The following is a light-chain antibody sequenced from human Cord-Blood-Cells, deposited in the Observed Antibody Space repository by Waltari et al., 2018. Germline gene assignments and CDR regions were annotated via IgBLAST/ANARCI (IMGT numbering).Light chain of an antibody. CDR1: SSDVRSYNL. Sequence: QSALTQPASVSVSPGQSITISCTGTSSDVRSYNLFSWYQQHPGKAPKLMIYEGSKRPSGVSNRFSGSKSGNTASLTISGLQAEDEADYYCCSYAGSSTWVFGGGTKLTVL. CDR2: EGS. CDR3: CSYAGSSTWV. J-gene: IGLJ3*02. V-gene: IGLV2-23*01.